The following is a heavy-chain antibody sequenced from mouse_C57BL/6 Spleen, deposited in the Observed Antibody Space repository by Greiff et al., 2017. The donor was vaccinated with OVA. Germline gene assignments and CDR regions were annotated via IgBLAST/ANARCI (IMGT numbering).Heavy chain of an antibody. CDR2: ISSGGDYI. D-gene: IGHD1-1*01. Sequence: DVMLVESGEGLVKPGGSLKLSCAASGFTFSSYAMSWVRQTPEKRLEWVAYISSGGDYIYYADTVKGRFSISRDNARNTLYLQMSSLKSEDTAMYYCTREGLLLRSQVYFDYWGQGTTLTVSS. V-gene: IGHV5-9-1*02. CDR3: TREGLLLRSQVYFDY. J-gene: IGHJ2*01. CDR1: GFTFSSYA.